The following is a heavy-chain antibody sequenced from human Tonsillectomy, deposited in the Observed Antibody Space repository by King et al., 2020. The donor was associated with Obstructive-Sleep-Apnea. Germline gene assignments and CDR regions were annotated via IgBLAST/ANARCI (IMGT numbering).Heavy chain of an antibody. CDR2: IRYDGSNK. CDR1: GFTFSSYG. J-gene: IGHJ6*02. V-gene: IGHV3-33*06. CDR3: AKDSAPRQYSSGPSSDGMDV. Sequence: VQLVESGGGVVQPGRPLTLSCAASGFTFSSYGMHWVRQAPGKGLEWVAGIRYDGSNKYYADSVKCRFTISRDNSKNTLYLQMNSRRADDTAVYYCAKDSAPRQYSSGPSSDGMDVWGQGTTVTVSS. D-gene: IGHD6-19*01.